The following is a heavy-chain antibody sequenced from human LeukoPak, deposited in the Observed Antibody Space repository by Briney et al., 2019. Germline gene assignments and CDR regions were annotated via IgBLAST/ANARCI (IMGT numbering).Heavy chain of an antibody. CDR2: IIHGGSA. D-gene: IGHD3-22*01. CDR1: GGSFSDYY. Sequence: SETLSLTCAVYGGSFSDYYWSWIRQSPGKGLEWIGEIIHGGSATYNPSLKSRVTISVDRSKNQFSLKLSSVTAADTAVYYCARGYYDSSGYYIQDAFDIWGQGTMVTVSS. J-gene: IGHJ3*02. V-gene: IGHV4-34*12. CDR3: ARGYYDSSGYYIQDAFDI.